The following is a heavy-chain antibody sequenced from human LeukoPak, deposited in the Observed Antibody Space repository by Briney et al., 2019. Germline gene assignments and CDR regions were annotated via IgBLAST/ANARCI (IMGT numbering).Heavy chain of an antibody. CDR2: INHGGAT. V-gene: IGHV4-34*01. CDR3: ARRKAQRGYSYDSGSYFSH. J-gene: IGHJ4*02. CDR1: GGSFSGYY. Sequence: PSETLSLTCAAYGGSFSGYYWSWIRQPPGKGLEWIGEINHGGATNYNPSLKSRVSASIDTSKKQFSLNPNSVTAADTAVYYCARRKAQRGYSYDSGSYFSHWGQGTLVTVSS. D-gene: IGHD5-12*01.